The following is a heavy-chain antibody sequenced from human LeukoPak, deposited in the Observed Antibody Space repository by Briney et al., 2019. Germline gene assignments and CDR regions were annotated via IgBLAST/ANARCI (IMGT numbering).Heavy chain of an antibody. J-gene: IGHJ4*02. CDR1: GGSMRNYY. CDR3: ASRAYYDSSGPDY. Sequence: SETLSLTCSVSGGSMRNYYWTWIRQPPEKGLEWIGHVSNSGSTKSNPSLKSRVTISIDTSKKHFSLKLSSVTAADTAVYYCASRAYYDSSGPDYWGQGILVTVSS. D-gene: IGHD3-22*01. V-gene: IGHV4-59*08. CDR2: VSNSGST.